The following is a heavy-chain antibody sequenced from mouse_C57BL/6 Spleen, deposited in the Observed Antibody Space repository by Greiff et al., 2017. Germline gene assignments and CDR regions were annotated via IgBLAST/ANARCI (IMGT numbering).Heavy chain of an antibody. D-gene: IGHD4-1*01. V-gene: IGHV1-76*01. Sequence: VQLQQSGAELVRPGASVKLSCKASGYTFPDYYINWVKQRPGQGLEWIARIYPGSGNTYYNEKFKGKATLTAEKSSSTAYMQLSSLTSEDSAVYFCARSGSYYAMDYWGQGTSVTVSS. CDR2: IYPGSGNT. CDR1: GYTFPDYY. J-gene: IGHJ4*01. CDR3: ARSGSYYAMDY.